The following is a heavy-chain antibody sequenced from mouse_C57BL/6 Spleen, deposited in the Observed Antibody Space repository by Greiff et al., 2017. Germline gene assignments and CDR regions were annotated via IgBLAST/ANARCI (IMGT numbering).Heavy chain of an antibody. D-gene: IGHD1-1*01. CDR2: FDPNSGGT. Sequence: QVQLQQPGAELVKPGASVKLSCKASGYTFTSYWMHLVKQRPGRVLEWLGRFDPNSGGTQYNVQLKSKATLTVDKPSSTAYMQLSSLTSEDSAVYYCARGRAYYGSSGAMDYWGQGTSVTVSS. CDR1: GYTFTSYW. J-gene: IGHJ4*01. V-gene: IGHV1-72*01. CDR3: ARGRAYYGSSGAMDY.